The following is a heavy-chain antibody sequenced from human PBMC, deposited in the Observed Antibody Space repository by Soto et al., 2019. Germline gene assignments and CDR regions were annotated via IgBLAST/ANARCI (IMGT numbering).Heavy chain of an antibody. V-gene: IGHV5-10-1*01. CDR2: IDPSDSYT. J-gene: IGHJ3*02. CDR1: WDSFVGFC. Sequence: GLSLKIRWRVAWDSFVGFCVRWVSQMPGKGLEWMGRIDPSDSYTNYSPSFQGHVTISADKSISTAYLQWSSLKASDTAMYYCARHRYRDAFDIWGQGTMVTVSS. D-gene: IGHD1-26*01. CDR3: ARHRYRDAFDI.